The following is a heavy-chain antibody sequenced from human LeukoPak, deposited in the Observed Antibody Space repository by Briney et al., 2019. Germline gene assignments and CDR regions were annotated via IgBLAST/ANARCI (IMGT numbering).Heavy chain of an antibody. CDR3: ARRGGSGRALDY. V-gene: IGHV4-39*01. Sequence: SETLSLTCSVSGASISGGTYYWGWIRQPPGKGLEWIGSIYYTGSTYDNPSLKSRVTISVDTSKNQFSPKLSSVTAADTAVYYCARRGGSGRALDYWGQGTLVTVSS. CDR1: GASISGGTYY. CDR2: IYYTGST. J-gene: IGHJ4*02. D-gene: IGHD1-26*01.